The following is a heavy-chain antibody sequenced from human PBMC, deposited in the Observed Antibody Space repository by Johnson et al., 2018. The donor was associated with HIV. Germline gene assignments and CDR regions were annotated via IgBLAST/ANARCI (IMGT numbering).Heavy chain of an antibody. CDR3: ARAGGTPVNVWSGYNREGDAFDV. D-gene: IGHD3-3*01. V-gene: IGHV3-30*19. Sequence: QVQLVESGGGVVHPGKSLRLSCVGSGFTFSSYGMHWVRQAPGEGLDWVAFISRDGGTEYYADSVKGRFAISRDNASQSLYLQMNSLRVEDTTVYYCARAGGTPVNVWSGYNREGDAFDVWGQGTMVTVSS. J-gene: IGHJ3*01. CDR2: ISRDGGTE. CDR1: GFTFSSYG.